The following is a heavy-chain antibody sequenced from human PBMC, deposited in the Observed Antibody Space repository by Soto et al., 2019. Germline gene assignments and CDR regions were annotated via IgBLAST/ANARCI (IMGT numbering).Heavy chain of an antibody. V-gene: IGHV5-51*01. Sequence: GESLKISCKGSGYSFTSYWIGWVRQMPGKGLEWMGIIYPGDSDTRYSPSFQGQVTITADKSTSTAYMELSSLRSEDTAVYYCASPSTTVVTPGIEISAFDIWGQGTMVTVSS. D-gene: IGHD4-17*01. CDR3: ASPSTTVVTPGIEISAFDI. CDR2: IYPGDSDT. CDR1: GYSFTSYW. J-gene: IGHJ3*02.